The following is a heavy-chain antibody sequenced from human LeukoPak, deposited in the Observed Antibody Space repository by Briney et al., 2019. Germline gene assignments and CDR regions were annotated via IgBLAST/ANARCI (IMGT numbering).Heavy chain of an antibody. J-gene: IGHJ4*02. V-gene: IGHV3-53*01. CDR1: GFTVSSNY. D-gene: IGHD3-9*01. Sequence: GGSLRLSCAASGFTVSSNYMSWVRQAPGKGLEWVSVIYSGGSTYYADSVKGRFTISRHNSKNTLYLQMNSLRAEDTAVYYCARGELRHFDWLPALDYWGQGTLVTVSS. CDR3: ARGELRHFDWLPALDY. CDR2: IYSGGST.